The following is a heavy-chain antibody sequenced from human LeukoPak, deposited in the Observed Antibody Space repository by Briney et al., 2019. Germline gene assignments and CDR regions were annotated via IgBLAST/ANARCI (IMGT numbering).Heavy chain of an antibody. V-gene: IGHV4-59*01. Sequence: SETLSLTCTVSGGSISSYYWSWIRQPPGKGLEWIGYIYYSGSTNYNPSLKGRVTISVDTSKNQFSLKLSSVTAADTAVYYCARATGRYYYYYYGMDVWGQGTTVTVSS. J-gene: IGHJ6*02. CDR1: GGSISSYY. D-gene: IGHD3-10*01. CDR3: ARATGRYYYYYYGMDV. CDR2: IYYSGST.